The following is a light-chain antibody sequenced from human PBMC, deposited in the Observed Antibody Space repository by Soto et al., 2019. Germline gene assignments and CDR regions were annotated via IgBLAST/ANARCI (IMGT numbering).Light chain of an antibody. CDR3: QQYYDYPRT. CDR2: AAS. J-gene: IGKJ1*01. V-gene: IGKV1-8*01. Sequence: IRMTQSPSSFSASTGDRVTITCRASQGISSYLAWYQQKPGRAPKLLIYAASTLQTGVPSRFSGSGSGTEFTLTIGCLQSEDFATYYCQQYYDYPRTFGQGTKVEIK. CDR1: QGISSY.